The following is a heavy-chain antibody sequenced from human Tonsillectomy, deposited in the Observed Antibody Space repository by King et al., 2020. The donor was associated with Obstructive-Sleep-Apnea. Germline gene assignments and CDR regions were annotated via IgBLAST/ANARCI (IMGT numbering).Heavy chain of an antibody. CDR2: IYYSGST. V-gene: IGHV4-31*03. CDR3: AGEDSWYDILTGYPSHYYGMDV. D-gene: IGHD3-9*01. CDR1: GGSISSGGYY. J-gene: IGHJ6*02. Sequence: VPLQESGPGLVKPSQTLSLTCTVSGGSISSGGYYWRWIRQHPGKGLEWIGYIYYSGSTYYNPSLKSRVTISVDTSKNQFSLKLSSVTAADTAVYYCAGEDSWYDILTGYPSHYYGMDVWGQGTTVTVSS.